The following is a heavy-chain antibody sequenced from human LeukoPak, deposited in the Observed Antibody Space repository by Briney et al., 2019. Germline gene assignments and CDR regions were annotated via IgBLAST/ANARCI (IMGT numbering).Heavy chain of an antibody. J-gene: IGHJ4*02. V-gene: IGHV3-30-3*01. CDR3: AGDMHYYDSSGYSDY. D-gene: IGHD3-22*01. Sequence: GGSLRLSCPASGFTFSSYAMHWVRQAPGKGLEWVAVISYDGSNKYYADSVKGRFTISRDNSKNTLYLQMNSLRAEDTAVYYCAGDMHYYDSSGYSDYWGQGTLVTVSS. CDR2: ISYDGSNK. CDR1: GFTFSSYA.